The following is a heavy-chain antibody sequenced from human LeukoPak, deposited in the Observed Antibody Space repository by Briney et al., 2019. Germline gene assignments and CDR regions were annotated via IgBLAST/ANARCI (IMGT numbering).Heavy chain of an antibody. D-gene: IGHD6-19*01. Sequence: ASVKVSCKASGYTFTGYYVHWVRQAPGQGLEWMGWINPNSGGTNYAQKFQGRVTMTRDTSISTVYMELSRLRSDDTAVYYCARKSAVAGTDCFDYWGQGTLVTVSS. J-gene: IGHJ4*02. CDR3: ARKSAVAGTDCFDY. CDR2: INPNSGGT. CDR1: GYTFTGYY. V-gene: IGHV1-2*02.